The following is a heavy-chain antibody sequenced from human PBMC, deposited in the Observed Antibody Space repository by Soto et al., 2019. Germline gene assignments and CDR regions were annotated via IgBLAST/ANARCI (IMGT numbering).Heavy chain of an antibody. V-gene: IGHV3-74*01. CDR3: AKGVLVVPAAGFDY. J-gene: IGHJ4*02. CDR2: INGAGSST. D-gene: IGHD2-2*01. CDR1: GISFSSNW. Sequence: GGSLRLSCAASGISFSSNWMHWVRQAPGKGLVWVSRINGAGSSTNYADSVKGRFTISRDNAKNTLYLQMNSLRAEDTAVYYCAKGVLVVPAAGFDYWGQGTLVTVSS.